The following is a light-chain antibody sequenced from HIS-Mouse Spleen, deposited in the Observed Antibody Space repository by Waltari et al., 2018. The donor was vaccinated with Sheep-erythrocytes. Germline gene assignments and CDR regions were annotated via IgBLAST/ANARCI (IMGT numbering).Light chain of an antibody. CDR3: SSYAGSNNWV. CDR1: SSDVGGSNY. Sequence: QSALTQPPSASGSPGQSVTISCTGPSSDVGGSNYFSGYQQHPGKAPKLIIYEVSKRPSGVPDRFSGSKSGNTASLTVSGLQAEDEADYYCSSYAGSNNWVFGGGTKLTVL. J-gene: IGLJ3*02. CDR2: EVS. V-gene: IGLV2-8*01.